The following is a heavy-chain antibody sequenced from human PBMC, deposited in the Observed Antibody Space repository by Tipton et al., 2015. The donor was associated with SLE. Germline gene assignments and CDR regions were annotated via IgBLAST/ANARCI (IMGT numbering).Heavy chain of an antibody. D-gene: IGHD2-8*01. CDR2: IYYSGST. V-gene: IGHV4-59*08. J-gene: IGHJ4*02. CDR1: GGSISSHY. Sequence: TLSLTCTVSGGSISSHYWSWIRQPPGKGLEWIGYIYYSGSTYYNPSLKSRVTISVDTSKNQFSLKLSSVTAADTAVYYCARGGNGFDYWGQGTLVTVSS. CDR3: ARGGNGFDY.